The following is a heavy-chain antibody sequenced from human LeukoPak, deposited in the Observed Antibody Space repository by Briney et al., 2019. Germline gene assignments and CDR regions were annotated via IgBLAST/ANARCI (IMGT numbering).Heavy chain of an antibody. CDR3: ARHDESQRLGFDP. CDR1: GGSIRSYY. D-gene: IGHD6-25*01. CDR2: IYTSGST. Sequence: SETLSLTCTVSGGSIRSYYWSWIRQPPGKGLEWIGYIYTSGSTNYNPSLKSRVTMSIDSSKNQFSLKLSSVTAADTAIYYCARHDESQRLGFDPWGQGTLVTVSS. V-gene: IGHV4-4*09. J-gene: IGHJ5*02.